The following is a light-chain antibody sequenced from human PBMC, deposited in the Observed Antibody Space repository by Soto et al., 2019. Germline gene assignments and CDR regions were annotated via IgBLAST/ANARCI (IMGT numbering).Light chain of an antibody. Sequence: QSVLTLPPSVSGSPGQSITISCTGTSSDVGGFNYVSWYQQHPGKAPKLLIFDVYSRPSGISNRFSGSKSGNTASLTISGLQAEDEADYYCSSYTTSSSYVFGAGTKLTVL. CDR3: SSYTTSSSYV. V-gene: IGLV2-14*01. CDR1: SSDVGGFNY. J-gene: IGLJ1*01. CDR2: DVY.